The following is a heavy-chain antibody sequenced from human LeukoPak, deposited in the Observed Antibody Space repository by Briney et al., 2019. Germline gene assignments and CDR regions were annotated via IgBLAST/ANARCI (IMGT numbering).Heavy chain of an antibody. J-gene: IGHJ4*02. D-gene: IGHD5-18*01. V-gene: IGHV5-51*01. CDR2: IYPSDSDT. Sequence: GESLKISCEGSGYRFDTYWIASVRQMPGKGLEWMGIIYPSDSDTKYSPSFRGQVTISVDKSITTAYLQWSSLKASDTAVYYCARLADTSLGFWGQGTLVTVSS. CDR1: GYRFDTYW. CDR3: ARLADTSLGF.